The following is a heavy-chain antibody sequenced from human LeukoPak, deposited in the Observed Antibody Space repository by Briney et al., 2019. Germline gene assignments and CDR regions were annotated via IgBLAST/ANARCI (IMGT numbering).Heavy chain of an antibody. V-gene: IGHV4-4*02. D-gene: IGHD1-14*01. Sequence: SETLSLTCAVSGGSISSSNWWSWVRQPPGKGLEWIGEIYHSGSTNYNPSLKSRVTISVDKSKNQFSLKLSSVTAADTAVYYCARESAGLHRRYYYYGMDVWGQGTTVTVSS. CDR1: GGSISSSNW. CDR3: ARESAGLHRRYYYYGMDV. J-gene: IGHJ6*02. CDR2: IYHSGST.